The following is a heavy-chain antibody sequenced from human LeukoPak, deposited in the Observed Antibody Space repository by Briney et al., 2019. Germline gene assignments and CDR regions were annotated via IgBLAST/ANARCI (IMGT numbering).Heavy chain of an antibody. CDR2: ISWNGGSI. CDR3: AKGYYDFWSGPFY. Sequence: GGSLRLSCVASGFTFDDYAMHWVRQAPGKGLEWVSGISWNGGSIGYADSVRGRFTISRDNAKNSLYLQMNSLRAEDTALYYCAKGYYDFWSGPFYWGQGTLVTVSS. D-gene: IGHD3-3*01. V-gene: IGHV3-9*01. J-gene: IGHJ4*02. CDR1: GFTFDDYA.